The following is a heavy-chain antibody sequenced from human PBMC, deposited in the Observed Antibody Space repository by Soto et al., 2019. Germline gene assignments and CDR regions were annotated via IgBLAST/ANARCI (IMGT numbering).Heavy chain of an antibody. J-gene: IGHJ4*02. CDR1: GDSISITSYY. V-gene: IGHV4-39*01. D-gene: IGHD2-15*01. CDR2: IHYSGST. Sequence: QLQLQESGPGLVKPSETLSLTCTVYGDSISITSYYWGWVRQPPGKGLEWIGSIHYSGSTHYNPSLQSRVTISGDASKKQFSLKLRSVTAADTAVYYCASTKDETLYFDYWGQGTLVTVSS. CDR3: ASTKDETLYFDY.